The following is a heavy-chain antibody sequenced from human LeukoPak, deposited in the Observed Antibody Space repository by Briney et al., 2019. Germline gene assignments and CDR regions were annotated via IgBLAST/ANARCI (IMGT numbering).Heavy chain of an antibody. CDR1: GFTFSSYA. J-gene: IGHJ4*02. CDR2: ISGSGGST. CDR3: PKDRAYYYDTSGYYLDY. D-gene: IGHD3-22*01. Sequence: GGSLRLSCAASGFTFSSYAMSWVRQAPGKGLEWVSVISGSGGSTYYADSVKGRSTIFRDNSKNTLYLQMNSLRAEDTAVYYCPKDRAYYYDTSGYYLDYWGQGTLVTVSS. V-gene: IGHV3-23*01.